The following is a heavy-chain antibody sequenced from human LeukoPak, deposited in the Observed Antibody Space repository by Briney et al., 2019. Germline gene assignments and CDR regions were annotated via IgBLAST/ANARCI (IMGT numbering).Heavy chain of an antibody. CDR3: ARVWVFDYYDSSGYSYYFDY. CDR1: GGSFSGYY. V-gene: IGHV4-34*01. D-gene: IGHD3-22*01. Sequence: PSETLSLTCAVYGGSFSGYYWSWIRQPPGKGLEWIGEINHSGSTNYNPSLKSRVTISVDTSKNQFSLKLSSVTAADTAVYYCARVWVFDYYDSSGYSYYFDYWGQGTLVTVSS. CDR2: INHSGST. J-gene: IGHJ4*02.